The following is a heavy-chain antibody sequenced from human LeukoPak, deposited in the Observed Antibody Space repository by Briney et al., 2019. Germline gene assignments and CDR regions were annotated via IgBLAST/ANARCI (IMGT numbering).Heavy chain of an antibody. J-gene: IGHJ4*02. V-gene: IGHV3-23*01. CDR1: GFTFSSYA. Sequence: SGGSLRLSCAASGFTFSSYAMSWVRQAPGKGLEWVSAISGSGGSTYYANSVKGRFTISRDNSKNTLYLQMGSLRAEDMAVYYCAKEGGIAARPEDYWGQGTLVTVSS. D-gene: IGHD6-6*01. CDR3: AKEGGIAARPEDY. CDR2: ISGSGGST.